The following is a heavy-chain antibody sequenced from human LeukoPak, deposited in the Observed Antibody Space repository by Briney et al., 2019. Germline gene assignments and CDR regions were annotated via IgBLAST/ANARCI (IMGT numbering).Heavy chain of an antibody. D-gene: IGHD1-26*01. CDR1: GFPFSSYA. CDR2: ISYTGTYI. V-gene: IGHV3-21*04. CDR3: VRDRGTYRPIDY. Sequence: PGGSLRLSCAASGFPFSSYAMSWVRQAPVKGLEWVSSISYTGTYIYYADSVKGRFTISRDNAQNSLYLQMNSLRAEDTAIYYCVRDRGTYRPIDYWGQGTLVTVSS. J-gene: IGHJ4*02.